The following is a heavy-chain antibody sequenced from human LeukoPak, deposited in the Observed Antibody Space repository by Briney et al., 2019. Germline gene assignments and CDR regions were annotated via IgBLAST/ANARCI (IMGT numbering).Heavy chain of an antibody. J-gene: IGHJ4*02. CDR2: ISSNGGST. CDR3: ATGSSGGDY. V-gene: IGHV3-64*01. Sequence: PGGSLRLSCAASGFSFSNYAMHWVRQAPGKGLEYVSAISSNGGSTDYANSVKGRFTISRDNSKNTLYLQMGSLRAEDMAVYYCATGSSGGDYWGQGTLVTVSS. CDR1: GFSFSNYA. D-gene: IGHD3-10*01.